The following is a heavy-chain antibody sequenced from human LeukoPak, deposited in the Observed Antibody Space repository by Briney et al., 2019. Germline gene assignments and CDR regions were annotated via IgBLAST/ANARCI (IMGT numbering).Heavy chain of an antibody. CDR2: IYYSGST. J-gene: IGHJ4*02. CDR3: ARKEWVPYYFDS. D-gene: IGHD3-3*01. Sequence: SETLSLTCTVSGGFISSSSYYWGWIRQPPGKGLEWIGSIYYSGSTYYNPSLKSRVTISVDTSKNQFSLKLSSVTAADTAVYYCARKEWVPYYFDSWGQGALVTVSS. V-gene: IGHV4-39*07. CDR1: GGFISSSSYY.